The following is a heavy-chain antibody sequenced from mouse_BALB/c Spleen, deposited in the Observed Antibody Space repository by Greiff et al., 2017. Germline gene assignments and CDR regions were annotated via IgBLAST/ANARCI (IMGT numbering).Heavy chain of an antibody. Sequence: QVQLQQPGAELVKPGASVKLSCKASGYTFTSYWMHWVKQRPGQGLGWIGEINPSNGRTNYNEKFKSKATLTVDKSSSTAYMQLSSLTSEDSAVYYGARYYYGSSSCAMDYWGQGTSVTVAS. CDR2: INPSNGRT. CDR3: ARYYYGSSSCAMDY. J-gene: IGHJ4*01. V-gene: IGHV1S81*02. CDR1: GYTFTSYW. D-gene: IGHD1-1*01.